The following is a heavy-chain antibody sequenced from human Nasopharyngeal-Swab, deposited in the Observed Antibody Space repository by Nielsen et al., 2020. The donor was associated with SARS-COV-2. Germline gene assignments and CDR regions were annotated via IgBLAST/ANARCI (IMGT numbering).Heavy chain of an antibody. V-gene: IGHV1-18*01. D-gene: IGHD1-20*01. CDR3: ARDPITGPTGDHDGRDG. Sequence: WVRQAPGQGLEWMGWISAYNGHTNYAQIFRGRVTMTADTSTNTAYMEMRGLRSDDTAVYYCARDPITGPTGDHDGRDGGGQGKTGTVSS. CDR2: ISAYNGHT. J-gene: IGHJ6*02.